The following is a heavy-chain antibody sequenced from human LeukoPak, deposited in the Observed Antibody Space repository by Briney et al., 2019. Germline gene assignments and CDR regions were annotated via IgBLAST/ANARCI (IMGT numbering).Heavy chain of an antibody. CDR1: GFTFSTSV. J-gene: IGHJ3*02. CDR3: VRDQGSWSIAAYLDTFGM. Sequence: PGGSLRLSCAPCGFTFSTSVVNWVRDAPGEGREWVSYITSRRSAKYYAASVRGRFTISRGNAKNSLYLQMNTLTAEGTAVYIYVRDQGSWSIAAYLDTFGMWGKGTMVTVSS. D-gene: IGHD6-6*01. V-gene: IGHV3-48*01. CDR2: ITSRRSAK.